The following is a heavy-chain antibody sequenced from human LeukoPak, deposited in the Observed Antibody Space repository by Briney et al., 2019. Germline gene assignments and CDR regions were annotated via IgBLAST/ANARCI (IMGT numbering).Heavy chain of an antibody. Sequence: PSETLSLTCTVSGGSISSSSYYWGWIRQPPGKGLEWIGSIYYSGSTYYNPSLKSRVTISVDTSKNQFSLKLSSVTAADTAVYYCARQGYYYDILTGGHYYYYGMDVWGQGTTVTVSS. J-gene: IGHJ6*02. V-gene: IGHV4-39*01. CDR2: IYYSGST. CDR1: GGSISSSSYY. D-gene: IGHD3-9*01. CDR3: ARQGYYYDILTGGHYYYYGMDV.